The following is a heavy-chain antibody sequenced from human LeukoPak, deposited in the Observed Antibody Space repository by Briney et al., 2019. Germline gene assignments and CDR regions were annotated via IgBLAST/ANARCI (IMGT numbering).Heavy chain of an antibody. CDR1: GFTFSSYA. V-gene: IGHV3-23*01. Sequence: GGSLRLSCAASGFTFSSYAMSWVRQAPGKGLEWVSAISGSGGSTYYADSVKGRFTISRDNSKNTLYLQMNSLRAEDTAIYYCAKEYDSSGYYYSFDYWGQGTLVTVSS. CDR2: ISGSGGST. J-gene: IGHJ4*02. D-gene: IGHD3-22*01. CDR3: AKEYDSSGYYYSFDY.